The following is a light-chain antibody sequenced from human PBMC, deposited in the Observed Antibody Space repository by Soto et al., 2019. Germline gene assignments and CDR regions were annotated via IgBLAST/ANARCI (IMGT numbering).Light chain of an antibody. Sequence: EIVLTQSPGTLSLSPGERVTLSCRASQSVSSSFLAWYQQKPGQAPRLLIYGASSRATGIPDRFSGSGSGTDFTLTISRLEPEDFAVYYCQQYVRSHRTFGQGTKVEIK. CDR3: QQYVRSHRT. V-gene: IGKV3-20*01. CDR2: GAS. CDR1: QSVSSSF. J-gene: IGKJ1*01.